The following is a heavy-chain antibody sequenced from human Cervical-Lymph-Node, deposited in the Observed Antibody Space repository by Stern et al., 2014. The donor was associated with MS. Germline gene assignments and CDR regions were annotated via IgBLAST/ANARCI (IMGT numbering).Heavy chain of an antibody. D-gene: IGHD4-17*01. CDR2: INPSGGTT. CDR3: ARGTYGDYDSANWYFDL. Sequence: QMQLVQSGAEVKKPGASVKVSCKASGYTFTTYFIHWVRQAPGQGLEWMGIINPSGGTTNYAQNFQGRVTMTRDTSTSTVYMELSSLRSEDTAVYSCARGTYGDYDSANWYFDLWGRGTLVTVSS. J-gene: IGHJ2*01. CDR1: GYTFTTYF. V-gene: IGHV1-46*01.